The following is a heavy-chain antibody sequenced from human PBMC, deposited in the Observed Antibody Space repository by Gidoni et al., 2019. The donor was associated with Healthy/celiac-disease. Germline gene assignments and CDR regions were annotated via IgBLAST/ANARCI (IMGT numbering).Heavy chain of an antibody. CDR3: AKDEWELAFDI. Sequence: EVQLVEPGGGLVQAGGARRLRCAAAGFTFSSYAMSWVRQAPGKGLEWVSAISGSGGSTYYAASVKGRFTISRDNSKNTLYLQMNSLRAEDTAVYYCAKDEWELAFDIWGQGTMVTVSS. V-gene: IGHV3-23*04. CDR1: GFTFSSYA. D-gene: IGHD1-26*01. CDR2: ISGSGGST. J-gene: IGHJ3*02.